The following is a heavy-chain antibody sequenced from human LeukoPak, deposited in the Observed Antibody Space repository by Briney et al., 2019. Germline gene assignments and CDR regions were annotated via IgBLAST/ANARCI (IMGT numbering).Heavy chain of an antibody. CDR2: INPNSGGT. D-gene: IGHD3-16*01. CDR1: GYTFTGYY. J-gene: IGHJ4*02. Sequence: RASVKVSCKASGYTFTGYYMHWVRQAPGQGLEWMGWINPNSGGTNYAQKFQGRVTMTRDTSISTAYMGLSRLRSDDTAVYYCARAGLGFLRGFDYWGQGTLVTVSS. CDR3: ARAGLGFLRGFDY. V-gene: IGHV1-2*02.